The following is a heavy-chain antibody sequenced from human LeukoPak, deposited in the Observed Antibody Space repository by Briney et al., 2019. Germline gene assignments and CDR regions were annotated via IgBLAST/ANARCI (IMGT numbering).Heavy chain of an antibody. CDR2: INTDGSST. Sequence: GGSLRLSCAASGFTFTSYWMHWVRQGPGKGLVWVSRINTDGSSTSYADSVKGRFTISRDNAENTLYLQMNSLRAEDTAVYYCARDRTAARSWFDPWGQGTLVTVSA. V-gene: IGHV3-74*01. CDR3: ARDRTAARSWFDP. D-gene: IGHD6-6*01. CDR1: GFTFTSYW. J-gene: IGHJ5*02.